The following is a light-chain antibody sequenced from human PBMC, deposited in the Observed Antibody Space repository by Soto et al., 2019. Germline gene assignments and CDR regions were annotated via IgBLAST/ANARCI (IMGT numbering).Light chain of an antibody. J-gene: IGKJ4*01. V-gene: IGKV3-20*01. Sequence: EIVLTQSPGTLSLSPGETAALSCRASQSVSSSFIAWYQQKPGQAPRLLIYGASSRATGIPDRFSGSGSGTDFILTISRLEPEDFAVYYCQQYDTSPPTFGGGTKVEIK. CDR3: QQYDTSPPT. CDR1: QSVSSSF. CDR2: GAS.